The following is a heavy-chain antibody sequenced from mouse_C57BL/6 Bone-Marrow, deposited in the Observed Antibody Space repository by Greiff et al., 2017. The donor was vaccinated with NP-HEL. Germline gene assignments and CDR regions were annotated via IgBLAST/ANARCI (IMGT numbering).Heavy chain of an antibody. D-gene: IGHD2-4*01. J-gene: IGHJ4*01. CDR1: GYTFTSYD. CDR2: IYPRDGST. CDR3: AGGTYDYDECYAMDY. Sequence: QVQLQQSGPELLKPGASVKLSCKASGYTFTSYDINWVKQRPGQGLEWIGWIYPRDGSTKYNEKFKGKATLTVDTSSSTAYMELHSLTSEDSAVYFCAGGTYDYDECYAMDYWGQGTSVTVSS. V-gene: IGHV1-85*01.